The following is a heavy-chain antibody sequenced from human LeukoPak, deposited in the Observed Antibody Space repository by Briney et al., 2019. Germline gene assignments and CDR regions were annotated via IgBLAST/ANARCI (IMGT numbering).Heavy chain of an antibody. D-gene: IGHD5-12*01. J-gene: IGHJ4*02. CDR3: ARDGEGYGFDY. CDR1: GFTFSSYG. Sequence: GGSLRLSCAASGFTFSSYGMHWVRQAPGKGPEWVAVIWYDGSNKYYADSVKGRFTISRDNSKNTLYLQMNSLRAEDTAVYYCARDGEGYGFDYWGQGTLVTVSS. CDR2: IWYDGSNK. V-gene: IGHV3-33*01.